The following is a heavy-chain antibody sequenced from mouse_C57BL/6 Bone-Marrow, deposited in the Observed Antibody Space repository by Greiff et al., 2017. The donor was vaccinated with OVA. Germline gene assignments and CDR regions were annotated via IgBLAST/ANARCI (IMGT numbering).Heavy chain of an antibody. CDR3: ARDDGYFFEY. D-gene: IGHD2-3*01. Sequence: VQLQQSGAEVVRPGASVKLSCKASGYTFTDHYINWVKQRPGQGLEWIARIYPGSGNTYYNGKLKGKATLTAEKSSNTAYMQLSSLTSEDSAVYFCARDDGYFFEYWGQGTTLTVSS. V-gene: IGHV1-76*01. J-gene: IGHJ2*01. CDR2: IYPGSGNT. CDR1: GYTFTDHY.